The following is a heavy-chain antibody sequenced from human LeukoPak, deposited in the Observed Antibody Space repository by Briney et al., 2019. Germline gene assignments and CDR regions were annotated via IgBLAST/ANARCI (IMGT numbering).Heavy chain of an antibody. Sequence: SVKVSCKASGYTFTSYDINWVRQAPGQGLEWMGRIIPICGTANYAQKFQGRVTITTDESTSTAYMELSSLRSEDTAVYYCASSVEMATINFDYWGQGTLVTVSS. J-gene: IGHJ4*02. CDR3: ASSVEMATINFDY. CDR2: IIPICGTA. D-gene: IGHD5-24*01. V-gene: IGHV1-69*05. CDR1: GYTFTSYD.